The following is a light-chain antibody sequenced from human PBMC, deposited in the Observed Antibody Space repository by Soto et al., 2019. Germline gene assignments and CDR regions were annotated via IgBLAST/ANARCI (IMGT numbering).Light chain of an antibody. Sequence: EIVMTQSPATLSVSPGERATLSCRASERVGSNLAWYQQKPGQAPRLLIYGPSTRGTGIPARFSGSVSGTEFTLTISSLQSEDFAVYYCQQYNNWPFTFGGGTKVEIK. J-gene: IGKJ4*01. V-gene: IGKV3-15*01. CDR2: GPS. CDR1: ERVGSN. CDR3: QQYNNWPFT.